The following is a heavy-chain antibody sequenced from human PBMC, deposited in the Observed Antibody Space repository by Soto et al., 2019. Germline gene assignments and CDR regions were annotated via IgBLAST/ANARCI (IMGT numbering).Heavy chain of an antibody. CDR3: AKGTRYCSSTSCYYYGMDV. D-gene: IGHD2-2*01. Sequence: EVQLLESGGGLVQPGGSLRLSCAASGFTFSSYAMSLVRQAPGKGLEWVSAISGSGGSTYYADSVKGRFTISRDNSKNTLYLQMNSLRAEDTAVYYCAKGTRYCSSTSCYYYGMDVWGQGTTVTVSS. CDR2: ISGSGGST. J-gene: IGHJ6*02. CDR1: GFTFSSYA. V-gene: IGHV3-23*01.